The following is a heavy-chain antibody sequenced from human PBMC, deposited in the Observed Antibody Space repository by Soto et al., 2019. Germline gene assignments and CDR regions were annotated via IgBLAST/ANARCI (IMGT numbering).Heavy chain of an antibody. Sequence: GGSLRLSCAVSGFTFSNFAMSWVRQAPGKGLEWVSAISGSGGDTWYKDSVEGRFTVSRDNSKNTLFLHLSSLRSEDTAIYYCAKDRYTYNTAGFDYWGQGTLVTVSS. V-gene: IGHV3-23*01. J-gene: IGHJ4*02. CDR2: ISGSGGDT. CDR3: AKDRYTYNTAGFDY. D-gene: IGHD3-16*02. CDR1: GFTFSNFA.